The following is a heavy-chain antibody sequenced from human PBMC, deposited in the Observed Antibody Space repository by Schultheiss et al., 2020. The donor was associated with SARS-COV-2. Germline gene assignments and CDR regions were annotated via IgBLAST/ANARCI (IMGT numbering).Heavy chain of an antibody. CDR1: GGSFSGYY. D-gene: IGHD4-23*01. J-gene: IGHJ4*02. V-gene: IGHV3-11*01. CDR2: ISSSSSTI. Sequence: LSLTCAVYGGSFSGYYWSWIRQPPGKGLEWVSYISSSSSTIYYADSVKGRFTISRDNAKNSLYLQMNSLRADDTALYYCAKGGTVVGNDLDYWGQGTLVTVSS. CDR3: AKGGTVVGNDLDY.